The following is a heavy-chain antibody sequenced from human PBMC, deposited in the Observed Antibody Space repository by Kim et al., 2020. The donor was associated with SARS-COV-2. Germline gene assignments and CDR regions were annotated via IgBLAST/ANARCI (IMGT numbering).Heavy chain of an antibody. J-gene: IGHJ4*02. CDR3: AKVTTITAPFYDY. Sequence: YAATGPGRVPISRDNSKNALNLEMNSLRAEDTALYYCAKVTTITAPFYDYWGQGTLVTVSS. D-gene: IGHD4-4*01. V-gene: IGHV3-23*01.